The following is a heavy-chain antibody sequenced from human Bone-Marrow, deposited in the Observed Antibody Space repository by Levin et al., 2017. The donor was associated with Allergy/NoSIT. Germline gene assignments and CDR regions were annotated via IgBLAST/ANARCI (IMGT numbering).Heavy chain of an antibody. Sequence: GGSLRLSCAASQFIFDDHGMSWVRQAPGKGLEWVSGITWNSGTTGYADSVKGRFTISRDNAKNTLYLQMNSLRVEDTALYYCARVGNYAVVADAFALWGQGTMVTVSS. CDR2: ITWNSGTT. V-gene: IGHV3-20*04. CDR3: ARVGNYAVVADAFAL. CDR1: QFIFDDHG. D-gene: IGHD1-7*01. J-gene: IGHJ3*01.